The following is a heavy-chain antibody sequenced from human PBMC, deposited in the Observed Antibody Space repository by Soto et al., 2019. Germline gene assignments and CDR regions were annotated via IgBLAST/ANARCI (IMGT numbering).Heavy chain of an antibody. D-gene: IGHD3-3*01. CDR3: ARDPLEQLITIFGVVMAN. CDR1: GGSISSSSYY. Sequence: PSETLSLTCTVSGGSISSSSYYWGWIRQPPGKGLEWIGSIYYSGSTYYNPSLKSRVTISVDTSKNQFSLKLSSVTAADTAVYYCARDPLEQLITIFGVVMANWGQGTLVTVSS. J-gene: IGHJ4*02. CDR2: IYYSGST. V-gene: IGHV4-39*02.